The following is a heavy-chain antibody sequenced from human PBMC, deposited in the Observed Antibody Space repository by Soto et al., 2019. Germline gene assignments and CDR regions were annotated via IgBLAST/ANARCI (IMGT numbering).Heavy chain of an antibody. D-gene: IGHD3-3*01. CDR1: GFTFSSYG. CDR3: AKDVPVRRYDFWSGYYTGRDYYYYGMDV. J-gene: IGHJ6*02. Sequence: GGSLRLSCAASGFTFSSYGMHWVRQAPGKGLEWVAVISYDGSNKYYADSVKGRFTISRDNSKNTLYLQMNSLRAEDTAVYYCAKDVPVRRYDFWSGYYTGRDYYYYGMDVWGQGTTVTVSS. CDR2: ISYDGSNK. V-gene: IGHV3-30*18.